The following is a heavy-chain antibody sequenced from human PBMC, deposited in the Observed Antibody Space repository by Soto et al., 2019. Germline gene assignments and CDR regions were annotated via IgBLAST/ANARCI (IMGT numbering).Heavy chain of an antibody. CDR1: GYNFGGFW. D-gene: IGHD3-10*01. CDR2: IDNGGTNT. V-gene: IGHV3-74*01. J-gene: IGHJ3*02. Sequence: PGGSLRLSCAGSGYNFGGFWMHWVRQAPGKGLVWVSRIDNGGTNTVYADAVKGRFTISRDNAKNTLDLQMNSLRAEDTAVYYCAKDRGRPDAVNIWGQGTMVTVSS. CDR3: AKDRGRPDAVNI.